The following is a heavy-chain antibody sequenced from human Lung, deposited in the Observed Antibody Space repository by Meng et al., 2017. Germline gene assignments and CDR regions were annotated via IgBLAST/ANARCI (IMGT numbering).Heavy chain of an antibody. CDR3: ARAKYGSGLMAIDY. CDR1: GFSLSTSGVG. Sequence: SGPTLVKPTQTLTLNCTFSGFSLSTSGVGVGWTRQPPGKALEWLALIYWNDDKRYSPSLKSRLTITKDTSKNQVVLTMTNMDPVDTATYYCARAKYGSGLMAIDYWGQGTLVTVSS. J-gene: IGHJ4*02. CDR2: IYWNDDK. V-gene: IGHV2-5*01. D-gene: IGHD3-10*01.